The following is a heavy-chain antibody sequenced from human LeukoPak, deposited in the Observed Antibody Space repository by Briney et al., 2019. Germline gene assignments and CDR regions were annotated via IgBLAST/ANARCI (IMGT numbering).Heavy chain of an antibody. V-gene: IGHV3-48*03. CDR2: ISSSGSTI. Sequence: PGGSLRLSCAASGFTFSSYEMNWVRQAPGKGLEWVSYISSSGSTIYYADSVKGRFTISRDNAKNSLYLQMNSLRAEDTAVYYCARELWIQLWLDLYDYWGQGTLVTVSS. D-gene: IGHD5-18*01. CDR3: ARELWIQLWLDLYDY. J-gene: IGHJ4*02. CDR1: GFTFSSYE.